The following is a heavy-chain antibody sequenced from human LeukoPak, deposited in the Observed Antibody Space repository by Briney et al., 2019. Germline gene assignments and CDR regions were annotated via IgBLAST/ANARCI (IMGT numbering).Heavy chain of an antibody. Sequence: SVKVSCKASGATFNSYVFSWVRQAPGQGLEWLGGIIPVSGTANYAQKFQGRVTIRTDEYTRTAHLELSSLRSEDWAVYYRATPVAKGGGIAARRRARYYMDVWGKGTTATVSS. CDR1: GATFNSYV. J-gene: IGHJ6*03. CDR3: ATPVAKGGGIAARRRARYYMDV. V-gene: IGHV1-69*05. CDR2: IIPVSGTA. D-gene: IGHD6-6*01.